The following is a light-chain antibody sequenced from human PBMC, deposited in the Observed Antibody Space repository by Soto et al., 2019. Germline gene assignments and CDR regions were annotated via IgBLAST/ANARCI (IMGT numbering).Light chain of an antibody. V-gene: IGKV1-5*01. J-gene: IGKJ2*01. CDR2: DAS. Sequence: DIQMTQSPSTLSASVGDRVTITCRASQSVSSWLAWYQQRPGKAPKLLIYDASSLESGVPSSFSGSGSGTEFTLTISSLQPDDFATYYCHQYNSYSPTFGQGTKLEIK. CDR3: HQYNSYSPT. CDR1: QSVSSW.